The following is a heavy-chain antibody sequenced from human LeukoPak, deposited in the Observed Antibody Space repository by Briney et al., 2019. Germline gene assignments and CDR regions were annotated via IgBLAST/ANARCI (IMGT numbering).Heavy chain of an antibody. V-gene: IGHV4-59*12. Sequence: SETLSLTCTVSGGSISSYYWSWIRQPPGKGLEWIGYIYYSGSTNYNPSLKSRVTISVDTSKNQFSLKLSSVTAADTAVYYCARDRKDDYGDYPFDYWGQGTLVTVSS. CDR2: IYYSGST. CDR1: GGSISSYY. D-gene: IGHD4-17*01. J-gene: IGHJ4*02. CDR3: ARDRKDDYGDYPFDY.